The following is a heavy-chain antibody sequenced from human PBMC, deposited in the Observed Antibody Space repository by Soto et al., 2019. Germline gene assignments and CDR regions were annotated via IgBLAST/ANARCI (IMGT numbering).Heavy chain of an antibody. Sequence: QITLKESGPTRVKPTQTLTLTCTFSGFSLSTNGVGLGWIRQPPGKALERLALIYWDDDKRYSPSLKSRLTTTKXXSXTXXVLTMTNMDPVDTATSYCAHRAGLPGNWNGGYFDFWGQGALVTVSS. D-gene: IGHD1-1*01. J-gene: IGHJ4*02. CDR1: GFSLSTNGVG. CDR2: IYWDDDK. V-gene: IGHV2-5*02. CDR3: AHRAGLPGNWNGGYFDF.